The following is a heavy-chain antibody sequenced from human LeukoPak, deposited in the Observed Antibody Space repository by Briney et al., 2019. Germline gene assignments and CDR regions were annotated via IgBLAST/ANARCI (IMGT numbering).Heavy chain of an antibody. D-gene: IGHD3-3*01. CDR2: ISGSGVTT. CDR3: ARGSRFGVVGRDAFDI. J-gene: IGHJ3*02. CDR1: GFTFSNAW. Sequence: GGSLRLSCAASGFTFSNAWMSWVRQAPGKGLEWVSTISGSGVTTYYADSVKGRFTISRDNAKNSLYLQVNSLRAEDTAVYYCARGSRFGVVGRDAFDIWGQGTVVTVSS. V-gene: IGHV3-21*01.